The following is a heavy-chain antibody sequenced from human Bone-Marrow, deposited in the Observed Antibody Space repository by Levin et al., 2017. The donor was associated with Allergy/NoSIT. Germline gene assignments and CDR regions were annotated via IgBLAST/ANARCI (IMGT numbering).Heavy chain of an antibody. CDR2: IYHSGST. J-gene: IGHJ4*02. CDR3: VRVHDYGDYYFDY. V-gene: IGHV4-39*07. Sequence: PSETLSLTCTVSGGSIRSSTYYWGWVRQPPGRRLESIGRIYHSGSTFYSPSLKSRVSMSVDTSKNQISLKVNSVTAADTAVYYCVRVHDYGDYYFDYWGQGTLVTVSS. CDR1: GGSIRSSTYY. D-gene: IGHD4-17*01.